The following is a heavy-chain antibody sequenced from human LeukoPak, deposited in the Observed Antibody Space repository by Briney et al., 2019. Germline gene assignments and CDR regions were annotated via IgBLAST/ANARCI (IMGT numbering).Heavy chain of an antibody. CDR3: ARDYDFWSGPEDY. Sequence: ASVKVSCKASGYTLTVYYMHWVRQAPGQGLEWMGRINPNSGGTNYAQKFQGRVTMTRDTSISTAYMELSRLRSDDTAVYYCARDYDFWSGPEDYWGQGTLVTVSS. CDR2: INPNSGGT. V-gene: IGHV1-2*06. CDR1: GYTLTVYY. D-gene: IGHD3-3*01. J-gene: IGHJ4*02.